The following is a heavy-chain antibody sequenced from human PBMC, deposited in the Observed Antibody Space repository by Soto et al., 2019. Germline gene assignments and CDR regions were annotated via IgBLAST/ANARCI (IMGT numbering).Heavy chain of an antibody. CDR3: ARDMGFGLSDY. CDR1: GDTFTSYA. Sequence: GASVKVSCTASGDTFTSYAMYWVRQAPGQRLEWMGWINAGNGNTKYSQKLQGRVTITRDTSASTAYMELSSLRSEDTAVYYCARDMGFGLSDYWGQGTLVTVSS. J-gene: IGHJ4*02. CDR2: INAGNGNT. V-gene: IGHV1-3*01. D-gene: IGHD3-10*01.